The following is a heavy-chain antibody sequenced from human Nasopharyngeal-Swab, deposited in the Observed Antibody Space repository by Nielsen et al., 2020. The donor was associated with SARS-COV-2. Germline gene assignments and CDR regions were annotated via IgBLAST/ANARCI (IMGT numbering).Heavy chain of an antibody. CDR3: ARDSYTNGLVKTF. V-gene: IGHV3-11*04. CDR1: GFIFSDYY. Sequence: GGSLRLSCAASGFIFSDYYMSWVRQAPGKGLELVSYISTSGTTIYYADSVKGRFTISRDNAKNSLYLQMNSLRAEDTAVYYCARDSYTNGLVKTFWGQGTLVTVSP. D-gene: IGHD4-11*01. CDR2: ISTSGTTI. J-gene: IGHJ4*02.